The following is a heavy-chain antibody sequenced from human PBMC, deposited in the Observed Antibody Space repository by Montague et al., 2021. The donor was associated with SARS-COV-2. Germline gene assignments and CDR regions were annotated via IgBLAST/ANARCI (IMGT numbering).Heavy chain of an antibody. D-gene: IGHD2-2*01. CDR2: IDWDDDK. CDR3: ARMDAGPTSYDY. J-gene: IGHJ4*02. CDR1: GFSLSSSGMC. Sequence: PALVKPTQTLTLTCTFSGFSLSSSGMCVSWIRQPPGKALEWLARIDWDDDKYYSTSLKTRLTISKDTSKNQVVLTMTNMDPVDTATYYCARMDAGPTSYDYWGQGTLVTVSS. V-gene: IGHV2-70*11.